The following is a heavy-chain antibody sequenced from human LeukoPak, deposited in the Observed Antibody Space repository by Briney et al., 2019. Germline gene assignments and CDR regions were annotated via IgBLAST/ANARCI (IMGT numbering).Heavy chain of an antibody. D-gene: IGHD5-12*01. CDR3: ARDPFSGYDSSHPYYFDY. J-gene: IGHJ4*02. V-gene: IGHV3-7*04. CDR2: IKQDGSEN. Sequence: PGRSLRLSCTASGFTFGDYAMSWVRQAPGKGLEWVANIKQDGSENYYVDSVKGRFTISRDNAKNSLYLQMNSLRAEDTAVYYCARDPFSGYDSSHPYYFDYWGQGTLVTVSS. CDR1: GFTFGDYA.